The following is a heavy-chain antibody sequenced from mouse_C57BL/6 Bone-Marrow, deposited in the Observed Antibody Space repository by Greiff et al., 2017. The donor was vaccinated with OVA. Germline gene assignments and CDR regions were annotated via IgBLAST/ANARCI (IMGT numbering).Heavy chain of an antibody. CDR3: ARGWFGSSYWYFDV. CDR2: INPNYGTT. CDR1: GYSFTDYN. Sequence: EVKLMESGPELVKPGASVKISCKASGYSFTDYNMNWVKQSNGKSLEWIGVINPNYGTTSYNQKFKGKATLTVDQSSSTAYMQLNSLTSEDSAVYYCARGWFGSSYWYFDVWGTGTTVTVSS. D-gene: IGHD1-1*01. J-gene: IGHJ1*03. V-gene: IGHV1-39*01.